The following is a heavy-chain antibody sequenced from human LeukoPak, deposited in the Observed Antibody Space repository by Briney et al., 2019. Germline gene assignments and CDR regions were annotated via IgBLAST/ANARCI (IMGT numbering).Heavy chain of an antibody. D-gene: IGHD2-21*02. CDR2: ISGRGDNT. V-gene: IGHV3-23*01. Sequence: GGSLRLSCEASGFIFSDYGMGWVRQAPGKGLEWVSIISGRGDNTYYADSVKGRFTISRDNSKNTLYLQMNSLRAEDTAVYYCASLAYCGGDCYGAFDIWGQGTMVTVSS. CDR1: GFIFSDYG. J-gene: IGHJ3*02. CDR3: ASLAYCGGDCYGAFDI.